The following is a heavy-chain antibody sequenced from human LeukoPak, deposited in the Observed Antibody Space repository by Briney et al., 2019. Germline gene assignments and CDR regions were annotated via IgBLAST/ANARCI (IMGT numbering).Heavy chain of an antibody. V-gene: IGHV1-8*01. J-gene: IGHJ5*02. D-gene: IGHD4-23*01. Sequence: GASVKVSCKASGYTFTSYDINWVRQATGQGLGWVGWMSPNSGNTGYAQKFQGRVTMTRNTFISTAYMELSSLRSEDTAVYYCAVDYGGNSGWFDPWGQGTLVTVSS. CDR3: AVDYGGNSGWFDP. CDR2: MSPNSGNT. CDR1: GYTFTSYD.